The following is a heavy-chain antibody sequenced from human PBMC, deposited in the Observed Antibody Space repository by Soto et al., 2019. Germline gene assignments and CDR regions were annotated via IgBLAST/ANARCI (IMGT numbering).Heavy chain of an antibody. CDR1: GGSISSYY. Sequence: QVQLQESGPGLVKPSETLSLTCTVSGGSISSYYWSWIRQPPGKGLEWIGYIYYSGSTNYNPSLKSRVTIPVDPAKNQFSLKLSSVTAADTAVYYCARRRVDSSGYYYLDYWGQGTLVTVSS. CDR3: ARRRVDSSGYYYLDY. D-gene: IGHD3-22*01. J-gene: IGHJ4*02. CDR2: IYYSGST. V-gene: IGHV4-59*08.